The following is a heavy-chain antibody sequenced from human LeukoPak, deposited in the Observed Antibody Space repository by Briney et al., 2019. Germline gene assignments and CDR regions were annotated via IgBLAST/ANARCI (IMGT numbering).Heavy chain of an antibody. CDR1: GFTFSNYY. CDR3: ARPELPLYSSSSGSWFDP. D-gene: IGHD6-6*01. Sequence: GRSLRLSCPASGFTFSNYYTSWIRQAPGKGLEWVSYISSSGSTIYYADSVEGRFTISRDNAKNSLYLQMNSLRAEDTAVYYCARPELPLYSSSSGSWFDPWGQGTLVTVSS. V-gene: IGHV3-11*04. CDR2: ISSSGSTI. J-gene: IGHJ5*02.